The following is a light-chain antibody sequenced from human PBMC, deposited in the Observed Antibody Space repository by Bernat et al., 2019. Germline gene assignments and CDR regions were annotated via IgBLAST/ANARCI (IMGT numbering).Light chain of an antibody. Sequence: QSALTQPPSASGSPGQPVTISCTGTSSDVGGYNYVSWYQQHPGQAPKLMIYEVSKRPSGVPDRFSGSKSGNTASLTVSGLQAEDEADYYCSSYAGSNNYVFGTGTKVTVL. CDR3: SSYAGSNNYV. CDR2: EVS. J-gene: IGLJ1*01. CDR1: SSDVGGYNY. V-gene: IGLV2-8*01.